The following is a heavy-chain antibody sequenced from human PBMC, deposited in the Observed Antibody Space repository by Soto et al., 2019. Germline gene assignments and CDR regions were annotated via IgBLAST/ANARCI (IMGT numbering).Heavy chain of an antibody. CDR1: GFTFSSYA. CDR3: AGKYGDY. V-gene: IGHV3-30-3*01. CDR2: ISYDGSNK. Sequence: GGSLRLSCAASGFTFSSYAMHWVRQAPGKGLEWVAVISYDGSNKYYADSVKGRFTISRDNSKNTLYLQMNSLRAEDTAVYYCAGKYGDYWGQGTLVTVSS. J-gene: IGHJ4*02. D-gene: IGHD3-10*01.